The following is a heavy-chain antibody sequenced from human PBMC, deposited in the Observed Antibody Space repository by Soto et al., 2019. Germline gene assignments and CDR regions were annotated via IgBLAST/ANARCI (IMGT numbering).Heavy chain of an antibody. J-gene: IGHJ3*02. CDR3: AKDLPESYCSSTSCYGPDAFDI. Sequence: GGSLRLSCAASGFTFSSYAMSWVRQAPGKGLEWVSAISGSGGSTYYADSVKGRFTISRDNSKNTLYLQMNSLRAEDTAVYYCAKDLPESYCSSTSCYGPDAFDIWGQGTMVTVSS. CDR1: GFTFSSYA. D-gene: IGHD2-2*01. CDR2: ISGSGGST. V-gene: IGHV3-23*01.